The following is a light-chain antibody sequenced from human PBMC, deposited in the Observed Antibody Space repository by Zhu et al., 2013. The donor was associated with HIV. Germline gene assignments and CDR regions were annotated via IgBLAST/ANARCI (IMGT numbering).Light chain of an antibody. J-gene: IGKJ1*01. CDR1: QRINSY. CDR3: QQSFTSPRRT. Sequence: DIQMTQSPSSLSASIGDRVTITCRASQRINSYLNWYQQKAGKAPKLLIYAASTLQSGVPPRFSGSGSGTDFTLTISSLQPDDFATYYCQQSFTSPRRTFGQGTKVEIK. V-gene: IGKV1-39*01. CDR2: AAS.